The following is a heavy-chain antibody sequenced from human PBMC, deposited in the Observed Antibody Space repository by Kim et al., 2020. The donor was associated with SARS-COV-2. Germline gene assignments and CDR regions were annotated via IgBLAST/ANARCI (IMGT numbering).Heavy chain of an antibody. J-gene: IGHJ3*02. CDR1: GFTFSSYG. CDR3: ARDLRFGDPHSDI. CDR2: IWYDGSNK. D-gene: IGHD3-10*01. V-gene: IGHV3-33*01. Sequence: GGSLRLSCAESGFTFSSYGMHWVRQAPGKGLEWVAVIWYDGSNKYYADSVKGRFTISRDNSKNTLYLQMNSLRAEDTAVYYCARDLRFGDPHSDIWGQGTMVTVSS.